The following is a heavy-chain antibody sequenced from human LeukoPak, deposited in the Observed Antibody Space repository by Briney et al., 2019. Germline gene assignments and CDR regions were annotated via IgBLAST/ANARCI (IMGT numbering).Heavy chain of an antibody. CDR3: ARDHSYGDSTVGLYYYYYYMDV. CDR1: GGSISSYY. D-gene: IGHD4-17*01. Sequence: PPETLSLTCTVSGGSISSYYWSWIRQPAGKGLEWIGRIYTSGSTNYNPSLKSRVTMSVDTSKNQFSLKLSSVTAADTAVYYCARDHSYGDSTVGLYYYYYYMDVWGKGTTVTVSS. CDR2: IYTSGST. V-gene: IGHV4-4*07. J-gene: IGHJ6*03.